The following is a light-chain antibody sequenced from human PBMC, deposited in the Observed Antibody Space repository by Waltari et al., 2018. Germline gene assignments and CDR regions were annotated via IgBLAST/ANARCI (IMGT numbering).Light chain of an antibody. Sequence: QSALTQPASVSGSPGQSLTISCPGTSRDVGSYNLFSWYQQHPGKAPKLMIYEGSKRPSGVSNRFSGSKSGNTASLTISGLQAEDEADYYCCSYAGSSTFVFGTGTKVTVL. J-gene: IGLJ1*01. CDR1: SRDVGSYNL. V-gene: IGLV2-23*03. CDR2: EGS. CDR3: CSYAGSSTFV.